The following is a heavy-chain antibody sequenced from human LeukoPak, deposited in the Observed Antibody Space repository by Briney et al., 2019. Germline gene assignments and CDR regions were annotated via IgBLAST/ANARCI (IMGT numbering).Heavy chain of an antibody. D-gene: IGHD6-19*01. J-gene: IGHJ4*02. Sequence: GGSLRLSCTASGFTFSNYALSWVRQAPGKGLEWVVSGSGANTYYADSVKGRFTISRDNSKNTVFLQMNSLRAEDAAVYYCAKDRDPLSSSGWPWAYFDYWGQGIMVIVSS. V-gene: IGHV3-23*01. CDR2: SGSGANT. CDR1: GFTFSNYA. CDR3: AKDRDPLSSSGWPWAYFDY.